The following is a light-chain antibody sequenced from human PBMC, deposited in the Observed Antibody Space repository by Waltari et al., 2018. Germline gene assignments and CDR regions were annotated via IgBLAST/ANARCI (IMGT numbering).Light chain of an antibody. J-gene: IGLJ3*02. Sequence: QSALTQPASVSGPPGQSLPIPCTGTTRSVGSYNLFSWYQFHPGKAPHIMSYEVTTRPSGISTLFSGSKSGNTASLTISGLRAEDEAEYFCCSFVAGSSWVFGGGTKLTV. CDR3: CSFVAGSSWV. V-gene: IGLV2-23*02. CDR2: EVT. CDR1: TRSVGSYNL.